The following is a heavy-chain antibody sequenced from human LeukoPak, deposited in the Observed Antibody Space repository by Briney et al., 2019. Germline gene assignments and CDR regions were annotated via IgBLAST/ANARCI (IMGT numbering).Heavy chain of an antibody. Sequence: ASVKVACKASGYTFTSYGISWVRQAPGQGLEWMGWISAYNGNTNYAQKLQGRVTMTTDTSTSTAYMELRSLRSDDTAVYYCARQYGSGSYYIDFDYWGQGTLVTVSS. D-gene: IGHD3-10*01. CDR1: GYTFTSYG. CDR3: ARQYGSGSYYIDFDY. V-gene: IGHV1-18*01. CDR2: ISAYNGNT. J-gene: IGHJ4*02.